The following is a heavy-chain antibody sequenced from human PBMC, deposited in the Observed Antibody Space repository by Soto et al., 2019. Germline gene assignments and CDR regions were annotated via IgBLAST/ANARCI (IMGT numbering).Heavy chain of an antibody. CDR3: ETSLDLGSGYQHFDD. V-gene: IGHV4-30-4*01. CDR1: GGSISSGDYY. D-gene: IGHD3-22*01. CDR2: IYYSGTT. Sequence: PSETLSLTCTVSGGSISSGDYYWSWIRHPPGKGLEWIGYIYYSGTTYYNPSLKSRITMSLDTSKNQFSLKLSSVTAADTAVYYCETSLDLGSGYQHFDDWGQGTLVTVSS. J-gene: IGHJ4*02.